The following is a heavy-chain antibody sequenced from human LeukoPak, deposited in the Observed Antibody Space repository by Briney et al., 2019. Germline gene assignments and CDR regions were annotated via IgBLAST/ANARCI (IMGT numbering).Heavy chain of an antibody. D-gene: IGHD1-14*01. CDR2: ISSSSSYI. Sequence: GGSLRLSCAASGFTFSSYSMNWVRQAPGKGLEWVSSISSSSSYIYYADSVKGRFTISRDNAKNSLYLQMNSLRAEDTAVYYCARDGTAPVYNGMDVWGQGTTVTVSS. V-gene: IGHV3-21*01. CDR1: GFTFSSYS. CDR3: ARDGTAPVYNGMDV. J-gene: IGHJ6*02.